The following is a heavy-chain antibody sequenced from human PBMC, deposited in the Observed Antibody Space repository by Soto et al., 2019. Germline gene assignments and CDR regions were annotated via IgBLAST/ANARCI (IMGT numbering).Heavy chain of an antibody. CDR1: GFTFSSYG. D-gene: IGHD3-22*01. V-gene: IGHV3-30*18. CDR3: AKVFGRDAYYDSSGYRDY. CDR2: ISYDGSNK. J-gene: IGHJ4*02. Sequence: PGWSLRLSCAASGFTFSSYGIHWVRQAPGKGLEWVAVISYDGSNKYYADSVKGRFTISRDNSKNTLYLQMNSLRAEDTAVYYCAKVFGRDAYYDSSGYRDYWGQGTLVTVSS.